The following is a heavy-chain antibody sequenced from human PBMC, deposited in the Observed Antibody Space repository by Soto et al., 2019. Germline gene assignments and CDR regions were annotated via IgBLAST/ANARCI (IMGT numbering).Heavy chain of an antibody. CDR3: ASDFRTRGWFRQAGNFAMDV. CDR1: GYPYTNSY. V-gene: IGHV1-2*02. D-gene: IGHD6-19*01. CDR2: IHPNTGGT. J-gene: IGHJ6*02. Sequence: QVQLVQSGAEVRKPGASVKVSCKASGYPYTNSYMHWVRQAPGQGLEWMGWIHPNTGGTNYAQKFQGRVTMTRDTSVSTVYMELNRRTSDDPAIYFCASDFRTRGWFRQAGNFAMDVWGQGTTVTVS.